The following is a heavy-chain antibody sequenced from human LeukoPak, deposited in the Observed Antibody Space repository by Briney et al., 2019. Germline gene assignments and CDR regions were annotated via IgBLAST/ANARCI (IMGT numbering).Heavy chain of an antibody. CDR2: IYHSGST. D-gene: IGHD2-2*01. CDR3: ARDVQEGYCSTTSCPPLGWFDP. Sequence: PSETLSLTCAVSGGSISSGGYSWSWIRQPPGKGLEWVGYIYHSGSTYYNPSLKSRATISVDRSKNQFSLKLSSVTAADTAVYYCARDVQEGYCSTTSCPPLGWFDPWGQGTLGTVSS. V-gene: IGHV4-30-2*01. CDR1: GGSISSGGYS. J-gene: IGHJ5*02.